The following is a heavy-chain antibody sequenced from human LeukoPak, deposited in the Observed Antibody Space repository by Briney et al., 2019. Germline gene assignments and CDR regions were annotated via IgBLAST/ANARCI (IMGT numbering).Heavy chain of an antibody. CDR1: GYTFTTYV. J-gene: IGHJ5*02. V-gene: IGHV1-8*01. D-gene: IGHD2-2*01. CDR2: MNPNSGNT. CDR3: ARDFGYCTSTTCYSKFDP. Sequence: ASVKVSCKASGYTFTTYVINWVRQATGQRLEWMGWMNPNSGNTGYAQKFQGRITMTRNTSTSTAYLELSSPRTEDTAMYYCARDFGYCTSTTCYSKFDPWGQGTLVTVLS.